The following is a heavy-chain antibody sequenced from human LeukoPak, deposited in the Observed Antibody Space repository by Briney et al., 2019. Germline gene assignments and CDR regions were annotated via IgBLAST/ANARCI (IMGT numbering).Heavy chain of an antibody. CDR2: ISTSSSHI. CDR3: AKDRSRFSEATGEDFDF. J-gene: IGHJ4*02. V-gene: IGHV3-21*01. Sequence: GGSLRLSCAASGFTFSDFSMNWVRQPPGKGPEWVASISTSSSHIYYADSVKGRFTISRDNAKNSLSLQMNSLRAEDTAVYYCAKDRSRFSEATGEDFDFWGQGSRVTVSS. CDR1: GFTFSDFS. D-gene: IGHD7-27*01.